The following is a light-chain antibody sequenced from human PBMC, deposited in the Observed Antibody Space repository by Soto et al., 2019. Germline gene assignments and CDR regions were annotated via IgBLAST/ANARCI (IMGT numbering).Light chain of an antibody. CDR1: QGISSY. CDR3: QQYYSYPYT. V-gene: IGKV1-8*01. Sequence: AIRMTQSPSSLSASTGDRVTITCRASQGISSYLAWYQQKPGKAPKLLIYAASTLQSGVPSRFSGSGSGTDFTLTISCLQSEDFATCYCQQYYSYPYTVGQGTKVDSK. CDR2: AAS. J-gene: IGKJ2*01.